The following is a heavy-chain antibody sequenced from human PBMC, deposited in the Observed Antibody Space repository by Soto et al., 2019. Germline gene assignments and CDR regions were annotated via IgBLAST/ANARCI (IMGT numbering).Heavy chain of an antibody. D-gene: IGHD3-16*02. CDR2: INPYNGKT. V-gene: IGHV1-18*01. CDR3: ARQGTYDYGWGSYRLYYFDY. CDR1: GYTLTNYG. J-gene: IGHJ4*01. Sequence: APVKVSCRAAGYTLTNYGISWVRQAPGQGLEWMGWINPYNGKTNHAQKLQGRVTMTTDTSTSTAYMELRSLRSDDTAVYYCARQGTYDYGWGSYRLYYFDYWG.